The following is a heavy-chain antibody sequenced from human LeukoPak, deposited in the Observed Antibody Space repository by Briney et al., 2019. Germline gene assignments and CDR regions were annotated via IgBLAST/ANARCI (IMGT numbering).Heavy chain of an antibody. D-gene: IGHD3-10*01. CDR2: INHSGST. V-gene: IGHV4-34*01. J-gene: IGHJ4*02. CDR3: ASRLLWFGELPRY. Sequence: SSETLSLTCAVYGGSSSGYYCSWIRQPPGKGLEWIGEINHSGSTNYNSSLKSRVTISLDTPENHFSLKLRSVTAADTAVYYCASRLLWFGELPRYWGQGTLVAVSS. CDR1: GGSSSGYY.